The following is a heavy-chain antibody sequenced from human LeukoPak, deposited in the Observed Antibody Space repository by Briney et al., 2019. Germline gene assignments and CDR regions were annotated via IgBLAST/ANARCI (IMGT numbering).Heavy chain of an antibody. CDR1: GFTFSGSW. D-gene: IGHD6-6*01. V-gene: IGHV3-11*01. CDR2: ISSSGSTI. J-gene: IGHJ4*02. CDR3: ARDQGGAARHFDY. Sequence: GGSLRLSCAASGFTFSGSWMSWVRQAPGKGLEWVSYISSSGSTIYYADSVKGRFTISRDNAKNSLYLQMNSLRAEDTAVYYCARDQGGAARHFDYWGQGTLVTVSS.